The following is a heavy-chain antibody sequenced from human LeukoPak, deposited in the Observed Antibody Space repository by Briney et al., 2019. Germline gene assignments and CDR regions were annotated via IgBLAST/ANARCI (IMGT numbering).Heavy chain of an antibody. CDR3: ARGRTVVPAAMRTPWFDP. D-gene: IGHD2-2*01. CDR2: ISSSSSTI. Sequence: PGGSLRLSCAASGFTFSSHSMNWVRQAPGKGLEWVSYISSSSSTIYYADSVKGRFTISRDNAKNSLYLQMNSLRAEDTAVYYCARGRTVVPAAMRTPWFDPWGQGTLVTVSS. CDR1: GFTFSSHS. V-gene: IGHV3-48*01. J-gene: IGHJ5*02.